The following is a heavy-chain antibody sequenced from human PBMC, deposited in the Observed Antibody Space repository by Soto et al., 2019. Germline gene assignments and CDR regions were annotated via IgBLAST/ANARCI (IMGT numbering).Heavy chain of an antibody. CDR2: ISSSGSTI. D-gene: IGHD3-16*01. V-gene: IGHV3-21*04. Sequence: GGSLRLSCAASGFTFSSYSMNWVRQAPGKGLEWVSSISSSGSTIYYADSVKGRFTISRDNAKNSLYLQMNSLRAEDTAVYYCARDHLYDYIWGSPSAAVAFDIWGQGTMVTVSS. J-gene: IGHJ3*02. CDR3: ARDHLYDYIWGSPSAAVAFDI. CDR1: GFTFSSYS.